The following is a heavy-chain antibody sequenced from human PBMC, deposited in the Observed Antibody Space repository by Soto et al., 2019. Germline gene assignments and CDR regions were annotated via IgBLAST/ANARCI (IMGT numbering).Heavy chain of an antibody. J-gene: IGHJ6*02. V-gene: IGHV1-24*01. CDR2: FDPEDGET. Sequence: KKKGASVKVSCKVSGYTLTELSMHWVRQAPGKGLEWMGGFDPEDGETIYAQKFQGRVTMTEDTSTDTAYMELSSLRSEDTAVYYCATDGYDFWSGNYYYYGMDVWGQGTTVTVSS. D-gene: IGHD3-3*01. CDR1: GYTLTELS. CDR3: ATDGYDFWSGNYYYYGMDV.